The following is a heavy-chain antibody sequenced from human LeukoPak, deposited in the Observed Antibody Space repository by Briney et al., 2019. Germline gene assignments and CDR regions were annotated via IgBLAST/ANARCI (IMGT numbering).Heavy chain of an antibody. D-gene: IGHD2-15*01. CDR2: IYYSGNT. Sequence: SETLSLTCTVSGGSISSYHWSWIRQPPGKGLEWIGYIYYSGNTNYNPSLKSRVTISVDTSKSQFSLKLSSVTAADTAVYYCARTTLLPDPWFDPWGQGTLVTVSS. V-gene: IGHV4-59*08. J-gene: IGHJ5*02. CDR3: ARTTLLPDPWFDP. CDR1: GGSISSYH.